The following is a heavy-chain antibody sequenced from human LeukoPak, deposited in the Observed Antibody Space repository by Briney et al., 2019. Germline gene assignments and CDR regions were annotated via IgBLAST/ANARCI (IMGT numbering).Heavy chain of an antibody. V-gene: IGHV4-30-2*01. CDR2: IYHSGST. D-gene: IGHD4-11*01. J-gene: IGHJ4*02. Sequence: PSQTLSLTCAVSGGSISSGGYSWSWIRQPPGKGLEWIGYIYHSGSTYYNPSLKSRVTISVGRSKNQFSLKLSSVTAADTAVYYCASASDYSNYVSWDYWGQGTLVTVSS. CDR3: ASASDYSNYVSWDY. CDR1: GGSISSGGYS.